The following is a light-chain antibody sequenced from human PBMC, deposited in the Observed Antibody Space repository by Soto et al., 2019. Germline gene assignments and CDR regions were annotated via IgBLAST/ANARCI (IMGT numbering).Light chain of an antibody. CDR3: HQYYTTPQT. CDR2: GAS. CDR1: QSVSSN. V-gene: IGKV3-15*01. Sequence: EIVMTQSPATLSVSPGERATLSCRASQSVSSNLAWYQQKPGQAPRLLIYGASTRATGIPARFSGSGSGTEFTLTISSLQSEDVAVYYCHQYYTTPQTFGQGTKLEIK. J-gene: IGKJ2*01.